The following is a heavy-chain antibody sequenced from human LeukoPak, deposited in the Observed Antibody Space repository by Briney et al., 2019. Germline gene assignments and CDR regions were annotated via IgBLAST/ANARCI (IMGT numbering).Heavy chain of an antibody. J-gene: IGHJ3*02. V-gene: IGHV4-39*01. D-gene: IGHD3-10*01. Sequence: SETLSLTCTVSGGSISSSSYYWGWIRQPPGKGPEWIGSIYYSGSTHYNPSLKSRVTISVDTSKNQFSLKLSSVTAADTAVYYCARPEITMLSAFDIWGQGTMVTVSS. CDR1: GGSISSSSYY. CDR2: IYYSGST. CDR3: ARPEITMLSAFDI.